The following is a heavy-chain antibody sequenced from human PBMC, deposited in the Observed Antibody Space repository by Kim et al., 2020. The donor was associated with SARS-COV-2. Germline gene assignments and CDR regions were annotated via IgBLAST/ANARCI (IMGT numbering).Heavy chain of an antibody. D-gene: IGHD6-13*01. CDR2: T. CDR3: ARSSSWGAFDI. V-gene: IGHV1-46*01. Sequence: TSNAQKFQGRVTMTRDTSTSTVYMELSSLRSEDTAVYYCARSSSWGAFDIWGQGTMVTVSS. J-gene: IGHJ3*02.